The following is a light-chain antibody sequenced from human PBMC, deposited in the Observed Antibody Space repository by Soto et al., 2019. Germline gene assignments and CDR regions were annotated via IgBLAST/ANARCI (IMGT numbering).Light chain of an antibody. CDR3: QQRSNWPPIT. CDR1: QSVSGK. Sequence: EIVMTQSPATLSVSPGERTTLSCRASQSVSGKLAWYQQKPGQAPRLLIYGASTRATGIPARFSGSGSGTEFTLTISSLQSEDFAVYYCQQRSNWPPITFGQGTRLEIK. J-gene: IGKJ5*01. V-gene: IGKV3-15*01. CDR2: GAS.